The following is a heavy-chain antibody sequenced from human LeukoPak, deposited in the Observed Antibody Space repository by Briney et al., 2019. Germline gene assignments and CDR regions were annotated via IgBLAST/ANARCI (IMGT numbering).Heavy chain of an antibody. CDR2: ISSSSSYI. CDR3: AREYDLSGFDY. Sequence: PGGSLRLSCAAPGFTFSSYSMNWVRQAPGKGLEWVSSISSSSSYIYYADTVKGRFTISRDNAKNSLYLQMNSLRAEDTAVYYCAREYDLSGFDYWGQEPWSPSPQ. D-gene: IGHD3-3*01. V-gene: IGHV3-21*01. J-gene: IGHJ4*01. CDR1: GFTFSSYS.